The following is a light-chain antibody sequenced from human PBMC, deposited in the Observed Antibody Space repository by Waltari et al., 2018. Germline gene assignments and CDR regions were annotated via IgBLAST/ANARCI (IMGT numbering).Light chain of an antibody. V-gene: IGKV3-11*01. Sequence: EIVLTQSPATLSLSPGARATLSCRASQSVSSYLAWSQQKPGQAPRLLIYDASSRATGIPARFSGSGSGTDFTLTISSLEPEDFAVYYCQHRSNRPLTFGGGTKVKIK. J-gene: IGKJ4*01. CDR2: DAS. CDR3: QHRSNRPLT. CDR1: QSVSSY.